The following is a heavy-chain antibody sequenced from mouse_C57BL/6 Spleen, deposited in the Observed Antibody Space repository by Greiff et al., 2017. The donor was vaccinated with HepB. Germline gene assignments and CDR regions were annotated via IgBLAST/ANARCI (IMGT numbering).Heavy chain of an antibody. J-gene: IGHJ4*01. CDR2: INPSSGYT. Sequence: VQLQQSGAELARPGASVKMSCKASGYTFTSYTMHWVKQRPGRGLEWIGYINPSSGYTKYNQKFKDKATLTADKSSSTAYVQLSSLTSEDSAVYYCAPTVPYAMDYWGQGTSVTVSS. V-gene: IGHV1-4*01. D-gene: IGHD1-1*01. CDR3: APTVPYAMDY. CDR1: GYTFTSYT.